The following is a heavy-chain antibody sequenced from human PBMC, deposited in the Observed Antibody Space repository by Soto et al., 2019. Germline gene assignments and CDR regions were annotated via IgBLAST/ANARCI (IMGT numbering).Heavy chain of an antibody. Sequence: QVQLVQSRAEVKKSGASVKVSCKASGYTFTSYGITWVRQAPGQGLEWMGWISGYNGNTNYAQMLQGRITMTIDTSTSTAYMDLRSLKSDDTAVYFCARGNYFDSSGPFDYWGQGTLVTVSS. V-gene: IGHV1-18*04. J-gene: IGHJ4*02. D-gene: IGHD3-22*01. CDR2: ISGYNGNT. CDR3: ARGNYFDSSGPFDY. CDR1: GYTFTSYG.